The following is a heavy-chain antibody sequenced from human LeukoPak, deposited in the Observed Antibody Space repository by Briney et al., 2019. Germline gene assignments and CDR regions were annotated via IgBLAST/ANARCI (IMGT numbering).Heavy chain of an antibody. CDR3: ARDRAGGGSYQYYFDY. V-gene: IGHV1-69*13. D-gene: IGHD1-26*01. J-gene: IGHJ4*02. CDR1: GYTFTSYG. CDR2: IIPIFGTA. Sequence: SVKVSCKASGYTFTSYGISLVRQAPGQGLEWMGGIIPIFGTANYAQKFQGRVTITADESTSTAYMELSSLRSEDTAVYYCARDRAGGGSYQYYFDYWGQGTLVTVSS.